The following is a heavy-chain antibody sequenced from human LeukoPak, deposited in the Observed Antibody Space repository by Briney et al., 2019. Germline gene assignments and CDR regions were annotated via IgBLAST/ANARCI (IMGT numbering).Heavy chain of an antibody. D-gene: IGHD3-10*01. V-gene: IGHV4-4*02. CDR1: GGSISSSNW. CDR3: ARDAGEAYGSGSYYNVQPSYYYYSYMDV. Sequence: SETLSLTCAVSGGSISSSNWWSWVRQPPGRGLEWIGEIYHSGSTNYNPSLKSRVTISVDKSKNQFSLKLSSVTAADTAVYYCARDAGEAYGSGSYYNVQPSYYYYSYMDVWGKGTTVTISS. CDR2: IYHSGST. J-gene: IGHJ6*03.